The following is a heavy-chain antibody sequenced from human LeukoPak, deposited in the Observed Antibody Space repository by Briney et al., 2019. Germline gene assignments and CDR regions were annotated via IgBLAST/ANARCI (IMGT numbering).Heavy chain of an antibody. Sequence: SETLSLTCTVSGGSISSYYWSWIRQPPGKGLEWIGYIYYSGSTNHNPSLKSRVTISVDTSKNQFSLKLSSVTAADTAVYYCARAIHDSSGYRIGNPYYFDYWGQGTLVTVSS. CDR1: GGSISSYY. CDR3: ARAIHDSSGYRIGNPYYFDY. CDR2: IYYSGST. J-gene: IGHJ4*02. D-gene: IGHD3-22*01. V-gene: IGHV4-59*01.